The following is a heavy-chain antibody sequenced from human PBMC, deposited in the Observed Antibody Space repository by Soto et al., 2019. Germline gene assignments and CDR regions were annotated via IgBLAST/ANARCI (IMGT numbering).Heavy chain of an antibody. D-gene: IGHD3-10*02. J-gene: IGHJ6*02. CDR1: GFTFSSYS. V-gene: IGHV3-21*01. CDR3: ARGITGFDLDYYYGMDV. CDR2: ISSSSSYI. Sequence: GESLKISCAASGFTFSSYSMNWVRQAPGKGLEWVSSISSSSSYIYYADSVKGRFTISRDNAKNSLYLQMNSLRAEDTAVYYCARGITGFDLDYYYGMDVWGQGTTVTVS.